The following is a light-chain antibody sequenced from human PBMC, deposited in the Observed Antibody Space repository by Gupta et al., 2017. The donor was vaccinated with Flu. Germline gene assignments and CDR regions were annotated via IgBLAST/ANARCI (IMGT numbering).Light chain of an antibody. CDR2: QVS. CDR1: QGLVYSDENTY. V-gene: IGKV2-30*01. CDR3: MQGAHWPWA. J-gene: IGKJ1*01. Sequence: ISCRSSQGLVYSDENTYLHWFQQRPGQSPRRLIYQVSYRDSGVPDRFSGSGSGTDFTLKISRVEAEDVGIYFCMQGAHWPWAFGQGTKVEIK.